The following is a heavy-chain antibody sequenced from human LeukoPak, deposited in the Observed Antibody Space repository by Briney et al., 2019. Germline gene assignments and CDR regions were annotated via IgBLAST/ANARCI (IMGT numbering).Heavy chain of an antibody. J-gene: IGHJ4*02. V-gene: IGHV1-69*05. D-gene: IGHD4-23*01. CDR1: GGTFSSYA. CDR3: ARDRGGNWVPFDY. CDR2: IIPIFGTA. Sequence: SVKVSCTASGGTFSSYAISWVRQAPGQGLEWMGRIIPIFGTANYAQKFQGRVTITTDESTSTAYMELSSLRSEDTAVYYCARDRGGNWVPFDYWGQGTLVTVSS.